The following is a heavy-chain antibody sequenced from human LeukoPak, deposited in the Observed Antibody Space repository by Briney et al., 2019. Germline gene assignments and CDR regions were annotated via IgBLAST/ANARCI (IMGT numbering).Heavy chain of an antibody. J-gene: IGHJ4*02. CDR1: GDSITNSNYY. CDR3: AKGASRPQIGYCTNGVCQNFDY. D-gene: IGHD2-8*01. Sequence: ETLSLTCTASGDSITNSNYYWGWVRQSPGRGLEWVSAISGSGGSTYYADSVKGRFTISRDNSKNTLYLQMNSLRAEDTAVYYCAKGASRPQIGYCTNGVCQNFDYWGQGTLVTVSS. CDR2: ISGSGGST. V-gene: IGHV3-23*01.